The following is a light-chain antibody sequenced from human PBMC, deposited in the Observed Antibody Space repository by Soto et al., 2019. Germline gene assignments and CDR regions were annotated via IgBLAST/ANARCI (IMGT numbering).Light chain of an antibody. CDR2: EVS. J-gene: IGLJ2*01. V-gene: IGLV2-14*01. CDR1: SSDVGGYNY. Sequence: QSALTQPASVSLSPGQSITISCTGTSSDVGGYNYVSWYQQHPGKAPKLMIYEVSNRPSGVSNRFSGSKSGNTASLTISGLQSEDEADYYCSSYTSSSTLVFGGGTQLTVL. CDR3: SSYTSSSTLV.